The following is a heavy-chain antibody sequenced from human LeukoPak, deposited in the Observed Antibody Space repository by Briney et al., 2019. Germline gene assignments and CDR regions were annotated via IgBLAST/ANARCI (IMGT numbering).Heavy chain of an antibody. V-gene: IGHV3-48*01. CDR1: GFTFSSYS. Sequence: GGPLRLSCAASGFTFSSYSMNWVRQAPGKGLEWVSYISSSSSTIYYADSVKGRFTISRDNAKNSLYLQMNSLRAEDTAVYYCARDGNIVVVPAASHFDYWGQGTLVTVSS. CDR2: ISSSSSTI. D-gene: IGHD2-2*01. CDR3: ARDGNIVVVPAASHFDY. J-gene: IGHJ4*02.